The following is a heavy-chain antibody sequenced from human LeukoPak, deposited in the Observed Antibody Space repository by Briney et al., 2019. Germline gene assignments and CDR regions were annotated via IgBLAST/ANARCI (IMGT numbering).Heavy chain of an antibody. V-gene: IGHV3-7*01. Sequence: PGGSLRLSCAASEFTFGNYWMSWVRQVPGKGPEWVANIRQDGNEFYYVDSVKGRFTISRDNSKNTLYLQMNSLRAEDTAVYYCARGPSGYHNTGGQGTLVTVSS. D-gene: IGHD5-12*01. J-gene: IGHJ4*02. CDR1: EFTFGNYW. CDR2: IRQDGNEF. CDR3: ARGPSGYHNT.